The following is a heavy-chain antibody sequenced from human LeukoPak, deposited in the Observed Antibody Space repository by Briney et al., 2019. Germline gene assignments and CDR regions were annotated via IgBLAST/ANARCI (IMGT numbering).Heavy chain of an antibody. CDR3: ARDTRRGNPLPFDP. D-gene: IGHD2-15*01. V-gene: IGHV1-18*01. Sequence: ASVKVSCKASGGTFSSYAISWVRQAPGQGLEWMGWISAYNGNTNYAQKLQGRVTMTTDTSTSTAYMELRSLRSDDTAVYYCARDTRRGNPLPFDPWGQGTLVTVSS. CDR1: GGTFSSYA. CDR2: ISAYNGNT. J-gene: IGHJ5*02.